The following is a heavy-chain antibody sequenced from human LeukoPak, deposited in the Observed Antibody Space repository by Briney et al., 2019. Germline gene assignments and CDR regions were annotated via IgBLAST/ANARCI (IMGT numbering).Heavy chain of an antibody. CDR3: ARDGPYGAFDI. CDR2: IYYSGST. Sequence: SETLSLTCTVSGGSISSYYWSWIRQPPGKGLEWIGYIYYSGSTNYNPSLKSRVTISVDTSKNQFSLKLSSVTAADTAVYYCARDGPYGAFDIWGQGTMVTVSS. D-gene: IGHD3-10*01. CDR1: GGSISSYY. V-gene: IGHV4-59*01. J-gene: IGHJ3*02.